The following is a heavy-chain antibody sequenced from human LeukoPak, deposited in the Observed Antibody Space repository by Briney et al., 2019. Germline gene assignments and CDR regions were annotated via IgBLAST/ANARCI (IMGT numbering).Heavy chain of an antibody. CDR1: GFTFSCYG. J-gene: IGHJ4*02. V-gene: IGHV3-23*01. D-gene: IGHD2-2*01. Sequence: PGGSLRLSCAASGFTFSCYGIRWVRQAPGKGLEWVSGISGSGGSTYYADSVKGRFTISRDNSQNTLYLQMNSLRAEDTAVHYYAKDRVGVPAPKGGFDYWGQGTLVTVSS. CDR2: ISGSGGST. CDR3: AKDRVGVPAPKGGFDY.